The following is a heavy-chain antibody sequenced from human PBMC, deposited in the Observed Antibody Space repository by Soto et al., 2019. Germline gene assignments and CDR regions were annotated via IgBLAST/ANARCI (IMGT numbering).Heavy chain of an antibody. CDR2: ISGSGVGT. V-gene: IGHV3-23*01. Sequence: PGGSLRLSCAASGFTFTSSAMSWVRQAPGRGLAWVSAISGSGVGTYYADSVKGRFTISRDNSKNTLYLQMNSLRAEDTAVYYCASHSMVRGVILNPFDSRGQGTPVTVSS. CDR1: GFTFTSSA. D-gene: IGHD3-10*01. CDR3: ASHSMVRGVILNPFDS. J-gene: IGHJ4*02.